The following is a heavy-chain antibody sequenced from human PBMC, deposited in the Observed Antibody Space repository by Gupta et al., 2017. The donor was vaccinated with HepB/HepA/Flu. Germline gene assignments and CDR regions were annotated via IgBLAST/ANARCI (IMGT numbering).Heavy chain of an antibody. V-gene: IGHV3-23*01. CDR1: GFTFSSYA. D-gene: IGHD2-21*02. J-gene: IGHJ3*02. Sequence: EVQLLDSGGGLVQPGGSLRLSYAASGFTFSSYALSWGRQAPGKGLEWVSAICGSGGSTYYADSVKGRFTISRDNSKNTLYLQMNSLRAEDTAVYYCAKVLRAWVTAIRGVDSDAFDIWGQGTMVTVPS. CDR2: ICGSGGST. CDR3: AKVLRAWVTAIRGVDSDAFDI.